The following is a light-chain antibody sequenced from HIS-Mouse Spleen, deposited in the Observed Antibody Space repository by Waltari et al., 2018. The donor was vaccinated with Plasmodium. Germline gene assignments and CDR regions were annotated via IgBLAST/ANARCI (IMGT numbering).Light chain of an antibody. CDR3: SSYTSSSTLNYV. V-gene: IGLV2-14*03. J-gene: IGLJ1*01. Sequence: QSALTQPASVSGSPGQSITISCTGTSSDVGGYNYVSWYQQHPGKAPKLMIYDVSNRPSAVSNRFPGSKSGNTASLTISGLQAEDEADYYCSSYTSSSTLNYVFGTGTKVTVL. CDR1: SSDVGGYNY. CDR2: DVS.